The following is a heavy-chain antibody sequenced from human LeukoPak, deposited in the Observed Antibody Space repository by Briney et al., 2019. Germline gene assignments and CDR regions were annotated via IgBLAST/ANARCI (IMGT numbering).Heavy chain of an antibody. CDR2: INSDGSST. D-gene: IGHD6-13*01. Sequence: GGSLRLSCAASGSTFSSYWMHWVRQAPGKGLVWVSRINSDGSSTSYADSVKGRFTISRDNAKNTLYLQMNSLRAEDTAVYYCARTPYSSSWTLGYWGQGTLVTVSS. V-gene: IGHV3-74*01. CDR3: ARTPYSSSWTLGY. CDR1: GSTFSSYW. J-gene: IGHJ4*02.